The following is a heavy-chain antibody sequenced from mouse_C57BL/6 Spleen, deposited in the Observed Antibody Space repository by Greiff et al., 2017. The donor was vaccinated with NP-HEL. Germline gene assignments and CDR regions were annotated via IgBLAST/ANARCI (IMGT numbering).Heavy chain of an antibody. D-gene: IGHD1-1*01. CDR2: INPSNGGT. CDR3: ARRDYGSSYVGYWYFDV. Sequence: VQLQQPGTELVKPGASVKLSCKASGYTFTSYWMHWVKQRPGQGLEWIGNINPSNGGTNYNETFKSTATLTVDKSSSKAYMQLSSLTSEDSAVYYCARRDYGSSYVGYWYFDVWGTGTTVTVSS. J-gene: IGHJ1*03. V-gene: IGHV1-53*01. CDR1: GYTFTSYW.